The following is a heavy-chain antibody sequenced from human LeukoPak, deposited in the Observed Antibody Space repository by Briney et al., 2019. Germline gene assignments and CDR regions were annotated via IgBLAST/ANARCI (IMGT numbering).Heavy chain of an antibody. J-gene: IGHJ4*02. CDR1: GYTFTSYD. CDR3: ATDVSSIVGATTFDY. CDR2: MNPNSGNT. V-gene: IGHV1-8*01. D-gene: IGHD1-26*01. Sequence: ASVKVSCKASGYTFTSYDINWVRQATGQGLEWMGWMNPNSGNTGYAQKFQGRVTMTEDTSTDTAYMELSSLRSEDTAVYYCATDVSSIVGATTFDYWGQGTLVTVSS.